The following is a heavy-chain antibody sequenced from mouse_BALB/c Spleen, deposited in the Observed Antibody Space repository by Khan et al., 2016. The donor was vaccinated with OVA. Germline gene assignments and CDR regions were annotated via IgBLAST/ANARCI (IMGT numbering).Heavy chain of an antibody. D-gene: IGHD2-14*01. CDR1: GFSLSRYN. CDR3: ARAYYRYDGYYAMDY. CDR2: IWGGGGT. V-gene: IGHV2-6-4*01. J-gene: IGHJ4*01. Sequence: QVQLKQSGPGLVAPSQSLSITCTVSGFSLSRYNIHWVPQPPGKGLEWLGMIWGGGGTDYNSPLKSRLSIRKDNSKSQVLLKMNSLQTDDTAIYYCARAYYRYDGYYAMDYWGQGTSVTVSS.